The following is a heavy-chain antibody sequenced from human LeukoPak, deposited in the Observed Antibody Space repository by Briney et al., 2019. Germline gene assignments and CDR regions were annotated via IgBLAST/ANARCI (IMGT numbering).Heavy chain of an antibody. D-gene: IGHD5-24*01. CDR1: GDSITSSNLF. V-gene: IGHV4-30-4*01. Sequence: SETLSLTCTVSGDSITSSNLFWSWIRQPPGGDLEWIGYMPYNGGASYNPPLRSRTTISLDTSKNEFSLRLTSVTAPDTAIYYCAREVNVAAGSDGFDIWGPGTMVTVSP. CDR3: AREVNVAAGSDGFDI. J-gene: IGHJ3*02. CDR2: MPYNGGA.